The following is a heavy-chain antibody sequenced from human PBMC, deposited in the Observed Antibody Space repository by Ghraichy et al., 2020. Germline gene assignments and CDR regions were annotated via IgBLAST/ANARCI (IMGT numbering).Heavy chain of an antibody. V-gene: IGHV3-7*01. CDR3: ARFRPFDY. CDR1: GFTFSNYW. CDR2: IKQDGSET. J-gene: IGHJ4*02. Sequence: GGSLRLSCAASGFTFSNYWMSWVRQAPGKGLEWVANIKQDGSETYYLDSVKGRFTISRDNAKNSLYLQMNILRAEDTAVYYCARFRPFDYWGQGTLVTVSS.